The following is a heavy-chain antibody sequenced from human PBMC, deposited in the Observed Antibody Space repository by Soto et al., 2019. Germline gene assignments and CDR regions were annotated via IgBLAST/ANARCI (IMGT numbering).Heavy chain of an antibody. V-gene: IGHV4-39*01. CDR1: GGSISSSSYY. Sequence: KTSETLSLTCTVSGGSISSSSYYWGWIRQPPGKGLEWIGSIYYSGSTYYNPSLKSRVTISVDTSKNQFSLKLSSVAAADTAVYYCARISSGLIIVSEPNDYWGQGTLVTVSS. J-gene: IGHJ4*02. D-gene: IGHD3-10*01. CDR3: ARISSGLIIVSEPNDY. CDR2: IYYSGST.